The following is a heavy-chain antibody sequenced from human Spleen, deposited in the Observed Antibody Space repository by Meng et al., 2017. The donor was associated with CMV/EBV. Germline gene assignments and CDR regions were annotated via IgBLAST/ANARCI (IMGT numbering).Heavy chain of an antibody. Sequence: GESLKISCAASGFTFDDFAMHWVRQAPGRGLEWVSLITWDGGSTGYADSVKGRFTISRDNAKKSLYLQINSLRAEDTALYYCARVQDSSSWSLVDYWGQGTLVTVSS. V-gene: IGHV3-20*04. CDR3: ARVQDSSSWSLVDY. CDR2: ITWDGGST. D-gene: IGHD6-13*01. CDR1: GFTFDDFA. J-gene: IGHJ4*02.